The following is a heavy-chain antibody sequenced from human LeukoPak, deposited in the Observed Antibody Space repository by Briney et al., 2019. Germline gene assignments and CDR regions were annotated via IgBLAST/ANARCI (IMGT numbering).Heavy chain of an antibody. Sequence: SETLSPTCAVSGGSSRSGDYFWSWIRQPPGKGLEWIGHIHYSGNTYYNPSLKSRVSISVDTSKNQFSLKLSSVTAADTAVYYCARENNDYGGKKAFDYWGQGTLVTVSS. CDR1: GGSSRSGDYF. D-gene: IGHD4-23*01. CDR2: IHYSGNT. CDR3: ARENNDYGGKKAFDY. V-gene: IGHV4-30-4*01. J-gene: IGHJ4*02.